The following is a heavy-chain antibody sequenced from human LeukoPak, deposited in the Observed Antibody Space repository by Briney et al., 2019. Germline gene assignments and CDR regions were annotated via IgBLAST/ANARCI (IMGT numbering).Heavy chain of an antibody. Sequence: GGSLRLSCAGSGFTVSSNYMSWVRQAPGKGLEWVSISYSGGATSYADSVKGRFTISRDNSKNTLYLQMSSLRAEDTAVYYCARSAGIAATIVLGYWGQGTLVTVSS. D-gene: IGHD5-12*01. V-gene: IGHV3-66*01. CDR1: GFTVSSNY. CDR3: ARSAGIAATIVLGY. J-gene: IGHJ4*02. CDR2: SYSGGAT.